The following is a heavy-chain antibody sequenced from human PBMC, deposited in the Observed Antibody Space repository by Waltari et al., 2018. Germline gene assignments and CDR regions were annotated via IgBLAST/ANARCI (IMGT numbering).Heavy chain of an antibody. CDR2: IFYSGTT. D-gene: IGHD3-3*01. Sequence: QMQLQESGPGLVKPSETLSLSCSVSGGSMSSETYYWAWIRQPPGKGLEWIGSIFYSGTTYYNPSLGSRVTISEDTSKNQLSLNLRSVTAADTAVYYCARHRNLRVSEWLLSGYYFDSWGQGTLLTVSS. J-gene: IGHJ4*02. V-gene: IGHV4-39*01. CDR3: ARHRNLRVSEWLLSGYYFDS. CDR1: GGSMSSETYY.